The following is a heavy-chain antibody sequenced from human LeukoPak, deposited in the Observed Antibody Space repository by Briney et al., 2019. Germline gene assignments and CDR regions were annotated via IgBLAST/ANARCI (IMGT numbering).Heavy chain of an antibody. V-gene: IGHV1-18*01. J-gene: IGHJ4*02. CDR1: GYTFTSYG. Sequence: GASVKVSCKASGYTFTSYGISWVRQAPGQGLEWMGWISAYNGNTNYAQNLQGRVTMTTDTSTSTAYMELRSLTSDDTAVYYCARVDLAYSSGWHMDYWGQGTLVTVSS. CDR2: ISAYNGNT. D-gene: IGHD6-19*01. CDR3: ARVDLAYSSGWHMDY.